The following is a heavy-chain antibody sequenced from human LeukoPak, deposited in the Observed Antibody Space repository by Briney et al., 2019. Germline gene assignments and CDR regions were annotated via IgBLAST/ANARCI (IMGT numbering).Heavy chain of an antibody. V-gene: IGHV4-31*03. J-gene: IGHJ2*01. D-gene: IGHD4-23*01. CDR3: ARDRYTVVSWYFDL. CDR1: GGSPSSGGYY. Sequence: SETLSLTCTVSGGSPSSGGYYWSWIRQHPGKGLEWIGYIYYSGSTYYNPSLKSRVTISVDTSKNQFSLKLSSVTAADTAVYYCARDRYTVVSWYFDLWGRGTLVTVSS. CDR2: IYYSGST.